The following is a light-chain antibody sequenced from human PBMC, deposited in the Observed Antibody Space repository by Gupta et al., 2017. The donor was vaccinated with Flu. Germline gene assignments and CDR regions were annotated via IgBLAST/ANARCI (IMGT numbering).Light chain of an antibody. CDR3: QSYDSDLSAWV. J-gene: IGLJ3*02. CDR2: TNN. CDR1: SSNIGAGYD. Sequence: HSALTQPPSVSGALGQRVTISCTGSSSNIGAGYDVHWYQQVPGKAPRLVIYTNNHRPSGVPDRFSASKSGTSASLGITGLQADDESDFYCQSYDSDLSAWVFGGGTRVTVL. V-gene: IGLV1-40*01.